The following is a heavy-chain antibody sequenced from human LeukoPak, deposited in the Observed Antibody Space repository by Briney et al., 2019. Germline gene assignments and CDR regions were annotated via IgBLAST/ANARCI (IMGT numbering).Heavy chain of an antibody. D-gene: IGHD6-19*01. V-gene: IGHV7-4-1*02. J-gene: IGHJ1*01. Sequence: ASVKVSCKASGYTFTNYAMNWVRQAPGQGLEWMGWINTNTGNPTYAQGFTGRFVFSLDTSVSTAYLQISSLKAEDTAVYYCASNGLAGWEYFQHWGQGTLVTVSS. CDR2: INTNTGNP. CDR1: GYTFTNYA. CDR3: ASNGLAGWEYFQH.